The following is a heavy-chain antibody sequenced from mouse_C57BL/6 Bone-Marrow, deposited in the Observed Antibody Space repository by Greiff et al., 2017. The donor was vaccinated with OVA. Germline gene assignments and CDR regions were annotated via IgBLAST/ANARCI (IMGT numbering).Heavy chain of an antibody. Sequence: VQLQQSGAELVRPGTSVKVSCKASGYAFTNYLIEWVKQRPGQGLEWIGVINPGSGGTNYNEKFKGKATLTADKSSSTAYMQLSSLTSEDSAVYFCARCVTTEGRGFDYWGQGTTLTVSS. D-gene: IGHD1-1*01. J-gene: IGHJ2*01. V-gene: IGHV1-54*01. CDR2: INPGSGGT. CDR3: ARCVTTEGRGFDY. CDR1: GYAFTNYL.